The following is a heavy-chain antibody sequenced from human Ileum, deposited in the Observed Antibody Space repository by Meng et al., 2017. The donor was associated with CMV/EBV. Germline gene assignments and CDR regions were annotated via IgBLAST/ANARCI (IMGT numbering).Heavy chain of an antibody. J-gene: IGHJ4*02. CDR3: ARDGLSGRYFDY. Sequence: QMQLVQSGSELKKPGASVKVSCKASGYTFTTNSLIWVRQAPGQGPEWMGWINTNTGEPMYARDFTGRFVFSLDTSVSTAYLQISSLKAEDTAVYYCARDGLSGRYFDYWGQGTLVTVSS. D-gene: IGHD1-26*01. CDR2: INTNTGEP. CDR1: GYTFTTNS. V-gene: IGHV7-4-1*02.